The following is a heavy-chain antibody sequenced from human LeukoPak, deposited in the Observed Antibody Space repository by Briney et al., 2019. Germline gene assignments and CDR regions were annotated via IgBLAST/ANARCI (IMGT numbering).Heavy chain of an antibody. CDR1: GGSISTFY. V-gene: IGHV4-4*09. J-gene: IGHJ4*02. Sequence: SETLSLTCAVSGGSISTFYWSWIRQPPGKGLEWIGYIYTSGGTNYNPSLKSRVTISVDTSKNQFSLKLGSVTAADTAIYYCARQPYGSSVDSWGQGTLVIVSS. D-gene: IGHD3-10*01. CDR3: ARQPYGSSVDS. CDR2: IYTSGGT.